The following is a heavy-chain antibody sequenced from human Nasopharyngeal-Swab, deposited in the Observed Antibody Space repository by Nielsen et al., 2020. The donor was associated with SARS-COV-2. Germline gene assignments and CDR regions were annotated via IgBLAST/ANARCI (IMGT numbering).Heavy chain of an antibody. CDR2: ISYDGSNK. Sequence: WIRQPPGKGLEWVAVISYDGSNKYYADSVKGRFTISRDNSKNTLYLQMDSLRAEDTAVYYCANSLGGYGYADYWGQGTLVTVLL. V-gene: IGHV3-30*18. J-gene: IGHJ4*02. CDR3: ANSLGGYGYADY. D-gene: IGHD5-18*01.